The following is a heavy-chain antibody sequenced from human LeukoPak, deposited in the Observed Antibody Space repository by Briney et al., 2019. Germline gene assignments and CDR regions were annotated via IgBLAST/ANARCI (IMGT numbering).Heavy chain of an antibody. CDR2: IYPGDSDT. V-gene: IGHV5-51*01. Sequence: GEALKISCKGSGYSFTSYWIDWVRQIPGKGPEGMGIIYPGDSDTRYSPSFQGQVTISADKSISTAYLQWSSLKASDTAMYYCARHESYTWTHFDYWGQGTLVTVSS. CDR1: GYSFTSYW. D-gene: IGHD2-2*02. J-gene: IGHJ4*02. CDR3: ARHESYTWTHFDY.